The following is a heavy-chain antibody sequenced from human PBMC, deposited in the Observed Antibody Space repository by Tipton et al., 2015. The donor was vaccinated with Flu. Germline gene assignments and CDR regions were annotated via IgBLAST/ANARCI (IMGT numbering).Heavy chain of an antibody. D-gene: IGHD5-18*01. J-gene: IGHJ4*02. CDR3: ARQEDNDHGYWGYFDS. Sequence: TLSLTCAVSGGSISGTTSYWSWIRQPPGKGLEWIASIYSSGSTYFNPSLKSRFTMSVDTSKNQFSLKLRSATAADTAVYYCARQEDNDHGYWGYFDSWGQGIQVTVSS. CDR1: GGSISGTTSY. V-gene: IGHV4-39*01. CDR2: IYSSGST.